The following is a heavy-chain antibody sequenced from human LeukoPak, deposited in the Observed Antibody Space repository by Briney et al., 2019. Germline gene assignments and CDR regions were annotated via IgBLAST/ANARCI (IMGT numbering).Heavy chain of an antibody. CDR3: AKDSQLDVGSDYYYYFYMDV. V-gene: IGHV3-30*02. CDR2: IRYDGNDK. CDR1: GFSFSTFG. D-gene: IGHD1-1*01. Sequence: GGSLRLSCAASGFSFSTFGMYWVRQVPGKGLEWVAFIRYDGNDKYYGVRAKDRFTISRDNSKNTLYLQMNSLTTDGTGVYYCAKDSQLDVGSDYYYYFYMDVWGRGTTVTVSS. J-gene: IGHJ6*03.